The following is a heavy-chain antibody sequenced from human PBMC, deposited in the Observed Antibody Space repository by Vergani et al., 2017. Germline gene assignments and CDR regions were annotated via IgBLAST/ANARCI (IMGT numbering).Heavy chain of an antibody. V-gene: IGHV3-23*04. CDR1: GFTFNHYA. J-gene: IGHJ6*02. Sequence: VQLVESGGGVVQPGGSLRLSCAASGFTFNHYAMNWVRQAPGKGLEWVSGISGSGGSTYYAGSVKGRFTISRDSSKNTLYLQMNSLTAGDTAVYYCAKANPRKSGYDYLYYYHAMDVWCQGTTFTVSS. CDR2: ISGSGGST. D-gene: IGHD5-12*01. CDR3: AKANPRKSGYDYLYYYHAMDV.